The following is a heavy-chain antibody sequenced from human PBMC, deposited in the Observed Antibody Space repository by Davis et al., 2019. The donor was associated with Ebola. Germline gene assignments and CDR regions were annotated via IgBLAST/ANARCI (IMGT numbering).Heavy chain of an antibody. CDR1: GFSFTNYW. Sequence: PGGSLRLSCAASGFSFTNYWMHWVRQSPGKGLEWVSRINSDGRSTDYADSVKGRFTNSRDNAKNTLYLQMTSLRAEDTAVYYCARDDGTAYCNRASCYEANWFDPWGQGTLVTVSS. D-gene: IGHD2-2*01. V-gene: IGHV3-74*01. CDR3: ARDDGTAYCNRASCYEANWFDP. CDR2: INSDGRST. J-gene: IGHJ5*02.